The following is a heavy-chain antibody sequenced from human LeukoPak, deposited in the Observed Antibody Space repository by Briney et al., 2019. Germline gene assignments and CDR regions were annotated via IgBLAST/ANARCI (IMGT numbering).Heavy chain of an antibody. V-gene: IGHV1-24*01. CDR2: FDPEDGET. Sequence: ASVKVSCKVSGYTLTELSMHWVRQAPGKGLEWMGGFDPEDGETIYAQKFQGRVTMTEDTSTDTAYMELSSLRSEDTAVYYCEIVGATIPGPSFDYWGQGTLVTVSS. J-gene: IGHJ4*02. D-gene: IGHD1-26*01. CDR1: GYTLTELS. CDR3: EIVGATIPGPSFDY.